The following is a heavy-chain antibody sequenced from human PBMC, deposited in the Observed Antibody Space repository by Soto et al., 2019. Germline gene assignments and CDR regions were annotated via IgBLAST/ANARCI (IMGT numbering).Heavy chain of an antibody. Sequence: PVESLKISCKGSGSSFTSYWIGWVRQMPGKGLEWMGIIYPFDSDTRYSPSFQGQVTISADKSISTAYLQWSSLKASDTAMYYCARLYGYYYSDSAYCDYWGQGTMVTVSS. CDR2: IYPFDSDT. D-gene: IGHD3-22*01. V-gene: IGHV5-51*01. CDR1: GSSFTSYW. J-gene: IGHJ4*02. CDR3: ARLYGYYYSDSAYCDY.